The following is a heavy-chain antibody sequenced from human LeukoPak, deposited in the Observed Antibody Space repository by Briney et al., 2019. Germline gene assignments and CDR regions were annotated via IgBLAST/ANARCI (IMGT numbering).Heavy chain of an antibody. CDR2: IRSKAHGGTT. CDR1: GFTFGGYA. Sequence: GGSLRLSCTASGFTFGGYAMTWVRQAPGKGLEWVGFIRSKAHGGTTEYAASVKGRFTLSRDDSKSIAYLQMNSLKTEDTAVYYCTRAIEGAFDIWGQGTMVTVSS. J-gene: IGHJ3*02. V-gene: IGHV3-49*04. CDR3: TRAIEGAFDI.